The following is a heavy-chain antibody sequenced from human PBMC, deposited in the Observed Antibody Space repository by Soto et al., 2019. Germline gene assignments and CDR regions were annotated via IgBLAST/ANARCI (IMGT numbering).Heavy chain of an antibody. Sequence: ASVKVSCKAYDFSFTSHGISWVRQAPGQGLEWMGTINPSGDSRNYVQKFHGRVTMTRDRSTSTVYMQLSSLRSEDTALYYCARGDSHGWYFDYWGQGTLVTVSS. J-gene: IGHJ4*02. CDR2: INPSGDSR. CDR3: ARGDSHGWYFDY. D-gene: IGHD6-19*01. V-gene: IGHV1-46*01. CDR1: DFSFTSHG.